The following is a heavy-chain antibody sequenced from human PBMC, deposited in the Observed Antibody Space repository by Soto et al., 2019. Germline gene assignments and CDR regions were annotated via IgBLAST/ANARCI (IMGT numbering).Heavy chain of an antibody. CDR2: MSHSGGT. D-gene: IGHD1-1*01. CDR1: GGFVSSGNYY. Sequence: QVQLQQWGAGLLKPSETLSLTCAVYGGFVSSGNYYWSWIRQPPGKGLEWIGEMSHSGGTHFNPSLKSRVTISVDTSKNQFSLKMSSVTAADTALYYCARVERGTATTVVDAFDILGPGTLVTVSS. CDR3: ARVERGTATTVVDAFDI. J-gene: IGHJ3*02. V-gene: IGHV4-34*01.